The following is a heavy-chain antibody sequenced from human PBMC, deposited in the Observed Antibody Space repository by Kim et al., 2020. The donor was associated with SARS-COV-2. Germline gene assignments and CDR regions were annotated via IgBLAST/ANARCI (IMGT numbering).Heavy chain of an antibody. V-gene: IGHV3-30*18. D-gene: IGHD3-10*01. CDR3: AKGGLWFRELLGYYYMDV. J-gene: IGHJ6*03. Sequence: GGSLRLSCAASGFTFSSYGMHWVRQAPGKGLEWVAVISYDGSNKYYADSVKGRFTISRDNSKNTLYLQMNSLRAEDTAVYYCAKGGLWFRELLGYYYMDVWGKGTTVTVSS. CDR2: ISYDGSNK. CDR1: GFTFSSYG.